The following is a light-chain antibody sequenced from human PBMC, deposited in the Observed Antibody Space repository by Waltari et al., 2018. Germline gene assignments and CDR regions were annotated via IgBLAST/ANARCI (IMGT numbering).Light chain of an antibody. CDR2: DAS. J-gene: IGKJ2*01. CDR1: QDISNY. V-gene: IGKV1-33*01. Sequence: DCQMTLAPSSMSSSVVDRVTFSFQASQDISNYLNLYQQKTGKAPNLLIYDASNLEAGVPSRYSGSGSGTDFTFTISSLQPEDIATYYCQQYDNVPTMYTFGQGTKLEIK. CDR3: QQYDNVPTMYT.